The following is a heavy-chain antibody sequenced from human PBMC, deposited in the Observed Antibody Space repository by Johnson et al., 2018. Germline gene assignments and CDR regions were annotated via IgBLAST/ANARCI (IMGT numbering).Heavy chain of an antibody. CDR1: GFTFSSYG. CDR3: AKDGVLKQRDAFDI. V-gene: IGHV3-30*18. D-gene: IGHD3-3*01. J-gene: IGHJ3*02. Sequence: VQLVESGGGVVQPGRSXRLSCAASGFTFSSYGMHWVRQAPGKGLEWVAVISYDGSNKDYADSVKGRFTISRDNSKNTLYLQMNSLRAEDPAGYYCAKDGVLKQRDAFDIWGQGTMVTVSS. CDR2: ISYDGSNK.